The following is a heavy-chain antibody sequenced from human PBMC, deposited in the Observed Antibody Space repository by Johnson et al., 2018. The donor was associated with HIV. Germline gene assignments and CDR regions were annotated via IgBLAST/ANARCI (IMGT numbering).Heavy chain of an antibody. Sequence: QVQLVEFGGGVVQPGRSLKLSCAASGFTFSSYAMHWVRQAPGKGLDWVAVISYDGSNKYYADSVKGRFTISRDNAKNSLYLQMNSLRDEDTALYYCARVWSGSYYSNAFDIWGQGTMVTVSS. D-gene: IGHD1-26*01. CDR3: ARVWSGSYYSNAFDI. CDR2: ISYDGSNK. J-gene: IGHJ3*02. V-gene: IGHV3-30-3*01. CDR1: GFTFSSYA.